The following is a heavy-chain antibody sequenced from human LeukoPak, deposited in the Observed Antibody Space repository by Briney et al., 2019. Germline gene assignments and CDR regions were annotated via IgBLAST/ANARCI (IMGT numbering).Heavy chain of an antibody. J-gene: IGHJ4*02. D-gene: IGHD2-15*01. CDR3: ARDASVGAADYYFDY. CDR2: ISDAGNNK. CDR1: GGTFSSYA. V-gene: IGHV3-30-3*01. Sequence: SCKASGGTFSSYAMHWVRQAPGKGLEWVAVISDAGNNKYSADSVKGRFTISRDNSKNTLYLQMNSLRPEDTALYYCARDASVGAADYYFDYWGQGTLVTVSS.